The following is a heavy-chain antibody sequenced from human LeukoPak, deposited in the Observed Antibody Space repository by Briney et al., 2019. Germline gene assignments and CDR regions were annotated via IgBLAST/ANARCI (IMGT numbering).Heavy chain of an antibody. D-gene: IGHD2-15*01. Sequence: PGGSLRLSCAASGFTFSSYDMHWVRQATGKGLEWVPAIGTAGDTYYPGSVKGRFTISRENAKNSLYLQMNSLRAGDTAVYYCARAYRVVVAATGYYYYGMDVWGQGTTVTVSS. CDR2: IGTAGDT. CDR1: GFTFSSYD. CDR3: ARAYRVVVAATGYYYYGMDV. J-gene: IGHJ6*02. V-gene: IGHV3-13*01.